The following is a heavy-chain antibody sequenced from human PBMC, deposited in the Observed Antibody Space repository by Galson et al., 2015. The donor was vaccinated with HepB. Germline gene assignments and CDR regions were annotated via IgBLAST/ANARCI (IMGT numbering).Heavy chain of an antibody. V-gene: IGHV3-30*04. CDR2: ISYDGSNK. CDR1: GFTFSSYA. CDR3: ARDRVPAAMSVYFDY. D-gene: IGHD2-2*01. J-gene: IGHJ4*02. Sequence: SLRLSCAASGFTFSSYAMHWVRQAPGKGLEWVAVISYDGSNKYYADSVKGRFTISRDNSKNTLYLQMNSLRAEDTAVYYCARDRVPAAMSVYFDYWGQGTLVTVSS.